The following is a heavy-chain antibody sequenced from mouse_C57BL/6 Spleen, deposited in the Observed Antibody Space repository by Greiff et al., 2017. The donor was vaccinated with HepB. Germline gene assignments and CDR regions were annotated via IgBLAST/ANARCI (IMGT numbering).Heavy chain of an antibody. Sequence: QVQLQQSGAELVKPGASVKLSCKASGYTFTSYWMQWVKQRPGQGLEWIGEIDPSDSYTNYNQKFKGKATLTVDTSSSTAYMQLSSLTSEDSAVYYCARGRDYGSSYGYWGQGTTLTVSS. D-gene: IGHD1-1*01. V-gene: IGHV1-50*01. J-gene: IGHJ2*01. CDR1: GYTFTSYW. CDR2: IDPSDSYT. CDR3: ARGRDYGSSYGY.